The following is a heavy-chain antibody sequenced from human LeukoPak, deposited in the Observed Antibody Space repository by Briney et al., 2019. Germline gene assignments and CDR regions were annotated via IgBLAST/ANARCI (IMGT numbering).Heavy chain of an antibody. Sequence: GGSLRLSCAASGFTFSSYAMSWVRQAPGKGLEWVSAISGSGGSTYYPDSVEGRFTISRDNSKNTLYLQMNSLRAEDTAIYYRAKDHPRQGVTAHTPFDYWGQGTLVTVSS. V-gene: IGHV3-23*01. J-gene: IGHJ4*02. CDR1: GFTFSSYA. D-gene: IGHD2-15*01. CDR3: AKDHPRQGVTAHTPFDY. CDR2: ISGSGGST.